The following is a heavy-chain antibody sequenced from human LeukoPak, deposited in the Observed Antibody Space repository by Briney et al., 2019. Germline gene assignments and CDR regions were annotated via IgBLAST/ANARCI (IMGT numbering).Heavy chain of an antibody. V-gene: IGHV3-23*01. J-gene: IGHJ4*02. Sequence: PGGSLRLSCAASGLTFSSHAMNWVRQAPGKGLEWVSGISGSSGSTYYADSVKGRFTISRDNSKSTLYLQMNGLRAEDTAVYYCAKGLMYAWGGQGTLVTVSS. CDR2: ISGSSGST. CDR3: AKGLMYAW. CDR1: GLTFSSHA. D-gene: IGHD2-8*01.